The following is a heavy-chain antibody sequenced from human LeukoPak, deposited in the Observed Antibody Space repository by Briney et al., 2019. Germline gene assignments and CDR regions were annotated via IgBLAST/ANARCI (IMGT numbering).Heavy chain of an antibody. J-gene: IGHJ4*02. CDR1: GGSIRSYY. V-gene: IGHV4-59*01. CDR3: ARVFWDGDYVDY. CDR2: IHYSGSP. D-gene: IGHD3-16*01. Sequence: SETLSPTCTVSGGSIRSYYWSWIRQPPGKGLEWLGYIHYSGSPSHNPSLKSRVTISVDTSKNQFSLRLRSVTAADTAVCYCARVFWDGDYVDYWGQGTLVTVSS.